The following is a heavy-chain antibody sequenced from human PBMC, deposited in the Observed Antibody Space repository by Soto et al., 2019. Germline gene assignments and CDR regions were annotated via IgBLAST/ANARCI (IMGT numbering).Heavy chain of an antibody. D-gene: IGHD1-26*01. V-gene: IGHV3-15*01. Sequence: EVQLVESGGGLVEPGVSLRLSCVGSGFTFKNAMMSWVRQAPGKGLEWLGRIKPKTDGGAVDYGTPIKGRFSISRDDSTHTVYLQMNGLKSEATAVYCCTTFARWYGSNLAFWGPGTQVPVSS. J-gene: IGHJ4*02. CDR1: GFTFKNAM. CDR2: IKPKTDGGAV. CDR3: TTFARWYGSNLAF.